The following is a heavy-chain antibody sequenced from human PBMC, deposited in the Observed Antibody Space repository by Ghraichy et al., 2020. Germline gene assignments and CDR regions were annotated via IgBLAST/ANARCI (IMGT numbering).Heavy chain of an antibody. CDR2: MNPNSGNT. CDR3: ASVGLVSSEWNGMDV. D-gene: IGHD6-19*01. CDR1: GYTFTSYD. V-gene: IGHV1-8*01. J-gene: IGHJ6*02. Sequence: ASVKVSCKASGYTFTSYDINWVRQATGQGLEWMGWMNPNSGNTGYAQKFQGRVTMTRNTSISTAYMELSSLRSEDTAVYYCASVGLVSSEWNGMDVWGQGTTVTVSS.